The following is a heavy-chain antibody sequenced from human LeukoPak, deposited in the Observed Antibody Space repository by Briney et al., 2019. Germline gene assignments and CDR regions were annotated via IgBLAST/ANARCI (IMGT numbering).Heavy chain of an antibody. CDR3: GKTTVGYSSGQKPAWPVDY. J-gene: IGHJ4*02. Sequence: GGSLRLSCEASGFTFGSHAMYWVRQAPGKGLEWVAGIFGSGGSPHYADPVKGRFTISRDNSRNTVYLHINSLRAEDTAVYYCGKTTVGYSSGQKPAWPVDYWGQGTLVTVSS. D-gene: IGHD5-18*01. V-gene: IGHV3-23*01. CDR1: GFTFGSHA. CDR2: IFGSGGSP.